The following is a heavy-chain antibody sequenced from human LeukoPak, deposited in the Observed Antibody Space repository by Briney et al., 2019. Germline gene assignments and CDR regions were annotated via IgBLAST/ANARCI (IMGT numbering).Heavy chain of an antibody. CDR2: IRYDGTNK. Sequence: GGSLRLSCAASGFTFNNYAMHWVRQAPGKGLEWVAFIRYDGTNKYYADSVKGRFTISRDNSKNTLYLQMNSLRAEDTAVYYCAKDPDSSGWYAVDYWGQGTLVTVSS. V-gene: IGHV3-30*02. CDR3: AKDPDSSGWYAVDY. J-gene: IGHJ4*02. CDR1: GFTFNNYA. D-gene: IGHD6-19*01.